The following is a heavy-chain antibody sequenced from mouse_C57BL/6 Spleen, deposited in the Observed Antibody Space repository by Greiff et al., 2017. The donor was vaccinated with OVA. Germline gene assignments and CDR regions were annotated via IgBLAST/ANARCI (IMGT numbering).Heavy chain of an antibody. J-gene: IGHJ2*01. D-gene: IGHD4-1*01. Sequence: SGAELVRPGASVTLSCKASGYTFTDYEMHWVKQTPVHGLEWIGAIDPETGGTAYNQKFKGKAILTADKSSSTAYMELRSLTSEDSAVYYCTRGNWDRGYFDYWGQGTTLTVSS. CDR1: GYTFTDYE. CDR2: IDPETGGT. CDR3: TRGNWDRGYFDY. V-gene: IGHV1-15*01.